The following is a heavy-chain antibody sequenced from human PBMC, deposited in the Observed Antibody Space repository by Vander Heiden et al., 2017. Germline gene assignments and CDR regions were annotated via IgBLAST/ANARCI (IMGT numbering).Heavy chain of an antibody. Sequence: EVQLVESGGGLIQPGGSLRLSCAASGFTVSSNYMSWVRQAPGKGLEWVSVIYSGGSTYYADSVKGRFTISRDNSKNTLYLQMNSLRAEDTAVYYCATTGGSCGGDCFDYWGQGTLVTVSS. J-gene: IGHJ4*02. CDR1: GFTVSSNY. V-gene: IGHV3-53*01. CDR2: IYSGGST. CDR3: ATTGGSCGGDCFDY. D-gene: IGHD2-21*01.